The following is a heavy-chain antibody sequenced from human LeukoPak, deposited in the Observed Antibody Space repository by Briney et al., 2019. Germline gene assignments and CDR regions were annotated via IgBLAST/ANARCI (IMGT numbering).Heavy chain of an antibody. J-gene: IGHJ4*02. V-gene: IGHV3-74*01. D-gene: IGHD6-6*01. CDR2: IYNDGTST. CDR1: GFTFSDFW. CDR3: AREGSSSSGRYFDY. Sequence: GGSLRLSCAASGFTFSDFWMHWVRQAPGKGLVWVSRIYNDGTSTNYADSVKGRFTISRANAKNTLYLQMNSLRAEDTAVYYCAREGSSSSGRYFDYWGQGTLVTVSS.